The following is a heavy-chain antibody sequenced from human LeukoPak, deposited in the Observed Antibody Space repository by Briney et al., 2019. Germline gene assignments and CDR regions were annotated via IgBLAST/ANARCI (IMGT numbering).Heavy chain of an antibody. V-gene: IGHV4-59*08. Sequence: KPADTLSLTCAVSGGSISSYYWSWIRQPPGKGLEWIGYIYYSGSTNYNPSLKSRVTISVDTSKNQLSLKLSSVTAADTAVYYCARLAAAGEGLFDYWGQGTLVTVSS. J-gene: IGHJ4*02. D-gene: IGHD6-13*01. CDR2: IYYSGST. CDR3: ARLAAAGEGLFDY. CDR1: GGSISSYY.